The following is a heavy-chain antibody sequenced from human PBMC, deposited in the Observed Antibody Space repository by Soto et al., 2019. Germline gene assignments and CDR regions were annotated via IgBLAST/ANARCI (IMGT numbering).Heavy chain of an antibody. V-gene: IGHV4-4*02. Sequence: SETLSLTCAVSGDSITSSYWSWLRQPPGKGLEWIADIHHSGVTNYNPSLKSRVIISLDRSKNQFSLQLNSMTAADTAVYYCARAGAATLSDYWGQGTLVTVSS. CDR1: GDSITSSYW. CDR3: ARAGAATLSDY. J-gene: IGHJ4*02. CDR2: IHHSGVT. D-gene: IGHD2-15*01.